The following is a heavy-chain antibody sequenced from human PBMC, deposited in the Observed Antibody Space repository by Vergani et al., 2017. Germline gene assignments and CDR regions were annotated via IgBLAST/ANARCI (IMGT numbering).Heavy chain of an antibody. CDR2: IYYSGRT. D-gene: IGHD3-10*01. Sequence: QVQLQESGPGLVKPSETLSLTCTVSGGSISSYYWSWIRQPPGKGLEWIGYIYYSGRTNYNPSLKSRVTISVDTSKNQFSLKLSSVTAADTAVYYCARLDYGSMEWYFDYWGQGTLVTVSS. CDR3: ARLDYGSMEWYFDY. J-gene: IGHJ4*02. CDR1: GGSISSYY. V-gene: IGHV4-59*01.